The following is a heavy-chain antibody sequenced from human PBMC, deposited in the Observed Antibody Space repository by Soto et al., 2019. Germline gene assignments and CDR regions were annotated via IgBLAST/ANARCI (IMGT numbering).Heavy chain of an antibody. CDR1: GFTFSSFC. V-gene: IGHV3-7*01. CDR2: VNPAGSKK. J-gene: IGHJ5*02. Sequence: GGPLRLSFAAPGFTFSSFCMYWVRQDTRNELEWGANVNPAGSKKHYVDSVKCRITNSRDNAKNSLYLQMSSLTTEDSALYYYSRSLDAWGQGTRVTVSS. CDR3: SRSLDA.